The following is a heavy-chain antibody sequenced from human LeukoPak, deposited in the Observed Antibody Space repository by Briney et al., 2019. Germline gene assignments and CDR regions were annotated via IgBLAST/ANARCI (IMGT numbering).Heavy chain of an antibody. J-gene: IGHJ4*02. D-gene: IGHD6-25*01. V-gene: IGHV3-23*01. CDR2: ISDSGGST. CDR3: AKRLNSGSYFDY. CDR1: GFPFSSYA. Sequence: GGSLRLSCSASGFPFSSYAMHWVRQAPGKGLEYVSAISDSGGSTYYADSVKGRFTISRDNSKNTLYLQMTSLRAEDTALYYCAKRLNSGSYFDYWGQGTLVTVSS.